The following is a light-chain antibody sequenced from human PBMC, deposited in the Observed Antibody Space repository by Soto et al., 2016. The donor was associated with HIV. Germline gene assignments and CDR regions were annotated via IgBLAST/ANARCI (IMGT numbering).Light chain of an antibody. J-gene: IGKJ4*01. Sequence: IQMTQSPSSLSASVGDRVTITCQANLDITNRVNWYQQKPGKPPKTPDPRCIQFGDRGSPSRFSGGGSGTHFTFTISSLQPEDIGTYYCQHFDNLPLAFGGGPRWR. CDR1: LDITNR. CDR3: QHFDNLPLA. V-gene: IGKV1-33*01. CDR2: CI.